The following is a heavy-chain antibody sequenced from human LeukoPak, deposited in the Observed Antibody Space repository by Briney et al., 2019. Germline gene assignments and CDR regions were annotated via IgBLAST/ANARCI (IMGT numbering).Heavy chain of an antibody. V-gene: IGHV1-2*02. CDR2: INPNSGGT. CDR3: ARVPYKSESYSTARGYFDY. D-gene: IGHD1-26*01. Sequence: GASVKVSCKASGYTFTGYYMHWVRQAPGQGLEWMGWINPNSGGTNYAQKFQGRVTMTRDTSISTAYMELSRLRSDDTAVYYCARVPYKSESYSTARGYFDYWGQGTLVTVSS. CDR1: GYTFTGYY. J-gene: IGHJ4*02.